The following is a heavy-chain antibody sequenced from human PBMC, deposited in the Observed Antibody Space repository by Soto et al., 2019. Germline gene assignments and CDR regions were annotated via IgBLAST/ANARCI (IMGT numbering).Heavy chain of an antibody. D-gene: IGHD3-16*01. J-gene: IGHJ4*02. V-gene: IGHV3-23*01. Sequence: HPVGSLRHSCAASGFKFSNYAMIWVRHAPGKGLEWVSLISATGGGTYYADSVKGRFTISRDNSHNTLYLQVHSLTAEDTAVYYCAKDRRAGGNSAFYFDFWGQGAQVTVSS. CDR1: GFKFSNYA. CDR2: ISATGGGT. CDR3: AKDRRAGGNSAFYFDF.